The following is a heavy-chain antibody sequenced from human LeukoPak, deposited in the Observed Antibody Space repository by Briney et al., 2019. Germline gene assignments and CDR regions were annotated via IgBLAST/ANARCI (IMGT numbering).Heavy chain of an antibody. Sequence: PGGSLRLSCAASGFTFSSYAMSWVRQAPGKGLEWVSSISSSSSYIYYADSVKGRFTISRDNAKNSLYLQMNSLRAEDTAVYYCASIHDCGPRRLPGKYWGQGTLVTVSS. CDR1: GFTFSSYA. CDR3: ASIHDCGPRRLPGKY. CDR2: ISSSSSYI. D-gene: IGHD2-21*02. J-gene: IGHJ4*02. V-gene: IGHV3-21*01.